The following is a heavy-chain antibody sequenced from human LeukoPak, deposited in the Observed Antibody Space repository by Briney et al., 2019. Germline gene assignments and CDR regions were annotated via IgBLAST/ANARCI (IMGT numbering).Heavy chain of an antibody. CDR2: INHSGST. V-gene: IGHV4-34*01. CDR3: ARATSGYYFDF. J-gene: IGHJ4*02. Sequence: SETLSLTCAVYGGSFSGYYWSWIRQPPGKGLEWIGEINHSGSTNYNPSLKSRVTISVDTSKNQFPLKLSSVTAADTAVYFCARATSGYYFDFWDQGTLVIVSS. D-gene: IGHD3-22*01. CDR1: GGSFSGYY.